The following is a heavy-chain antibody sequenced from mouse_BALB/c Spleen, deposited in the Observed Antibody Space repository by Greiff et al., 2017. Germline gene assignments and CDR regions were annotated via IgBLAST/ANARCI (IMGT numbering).Heavy chain of an antibody. D-gene: IGHD1-1*01. CDR2: ISYSGST. V-gene: IGHV3-2*02. Sequence: DVKLQESGPGLVKPSQSLSLTCTVTGYSITSDYAWNWIRQFPGNKLEWMGYISYSGSTSYNPSLKSRISITRDTSKNQFFLQLNSVTTEDTATYYCARWDYYGSSSFAYWGQGTLVTVSA. J-gene: IGHJ3*01. CDR3: ARWDYYGSSSFAY. CDR1: GYSITSDYA.